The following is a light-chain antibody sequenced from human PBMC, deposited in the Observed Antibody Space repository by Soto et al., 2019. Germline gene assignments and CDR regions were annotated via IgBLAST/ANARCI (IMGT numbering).Light chain of an antibody. Sequence: IQMTHSPSSLSASVGDRVTITCRASQGIRNDLGWYQQKPGKAPKLLIYAASSLQSGVPSRFSGSGSGTDFTLTISSLQPEDFATYYCQQSYSTPGITFGQGTRLEIK. CDR3: QQSYSTPGIT. V-gene: IGKV1-39*01. CDR1: QGIRND. J-gene: IGKJ5*01. CDR2: AAS.